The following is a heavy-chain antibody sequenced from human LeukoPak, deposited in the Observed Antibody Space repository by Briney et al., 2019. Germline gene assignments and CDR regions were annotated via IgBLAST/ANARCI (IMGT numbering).Heavy chain of an antibody. CDR1: GGSISSYY. V-gene: IGHV4-4*07. CDR3: ARGQKYCSGGSCSLYYLDY. CDR2: IYTSGST. D-gene: IGHD2-15*01. J-gene: IGHJ4*02. Sequence: SETLSLTCTVSGGSISSYYWSWIRQPAGKGLEWIGRIYTSGSTNYNPSLKSRVTMSVDTSKNQFSLKLSSVTAADTALYYCARGQKYCSGGSCSLYYLDYWGQGTLVTVSS.